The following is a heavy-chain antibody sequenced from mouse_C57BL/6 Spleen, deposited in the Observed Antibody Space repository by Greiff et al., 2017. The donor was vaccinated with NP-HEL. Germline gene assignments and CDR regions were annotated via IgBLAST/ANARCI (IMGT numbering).Heavy chain of an antibody. CDR2: ISDGGSYT. CDR3: ARGSSGYDY. J-gene: IGHJ2*01. D-gene: IGHD3-2*02. Sequence: EVQVVESGAGLVKPGGSLKLSCAASGFTFSSYAMSWVRQTPEKRLEWVATISDGGSYTYYPDNVKGRFTISRDNAKNNLYLQMSHLKSEDTAMYYCARGSSGYDYWGQGTTLTVSS. V-gene: IGHV5-4*01. CDR1: GFTFSSYA.